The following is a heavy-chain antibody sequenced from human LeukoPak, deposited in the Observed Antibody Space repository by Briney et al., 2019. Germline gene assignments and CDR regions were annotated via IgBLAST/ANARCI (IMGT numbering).Heavy chain of an antibody. Sequence: SQTLSLTCAISGDSVSTYNAAWTWIRQSPSRGLEWLGRTYYRSKWYHDYALSVKSRITINPDTSKSQFSLQLNSLTPDDTAVYYCAREGSGCFDYWGQGTLVTVSS. CDR1: GDSVSTYNAA. V-gene: IGHV6-1*01. CDR2: TYYRSKWYH. J-gene: IGHJ4*02. D-gene: IGHD6-25*01. CDR3: AREGSGCFDY.